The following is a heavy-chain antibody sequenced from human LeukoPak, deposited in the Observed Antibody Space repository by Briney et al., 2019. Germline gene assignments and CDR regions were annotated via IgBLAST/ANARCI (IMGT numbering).Heavy chain of an antibody. CDR1: GFTFSSYE. J-gene: IGHJ4*02. CDR2: ISSSGGTI. CDR3: ARSSSWYGPFDY. Sequence: GGSLRLSCAASGFTFSSYEMNWVRQAPGKGLEWVSYISSSGGTIYYADSVKGRFTISRDNAKNSLYLQMNSLRAEDTAVYYCARSSSWYGPFDYWGQGTLVTVSS. D-gene: IGHD6-13*01. V-gene: IGHV3-48*03.